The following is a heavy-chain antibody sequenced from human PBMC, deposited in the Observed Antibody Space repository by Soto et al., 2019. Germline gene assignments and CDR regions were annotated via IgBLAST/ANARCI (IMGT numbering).Heavy chain of an antibody. CDR3: AKGVVVATTSFQH. CDR1: GFTFSSYG. D-gene: IGHD2-15*01. Sequence: QVQLVESGGGVVQPGRSLRLSCAASGFTFSSYGMHWVRQAPGKGLEWVAVISYDGSDKYYADSVKGRFTISRDNSNNTLDLQMDSMRAEDTAVYYCAKGVVVATTSFQHWGQGTLVTVSS. CDR2: ISYDGSDK. J-gene: IGHJ1*01. V-gene: IGHV3-30*18.